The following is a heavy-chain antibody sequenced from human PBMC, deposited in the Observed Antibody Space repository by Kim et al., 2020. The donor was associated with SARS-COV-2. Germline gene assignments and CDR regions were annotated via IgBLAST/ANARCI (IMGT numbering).Heavy chain of an antibody. V-gene: IGHV4-59*13. Sequence: SETLSLTCTVSGGSISSYYWSWIRQPPGKGLEWIGYIYYSGSTNYNPSLKSRVTISVDTSKNQFSLKLSSVTAADTAVYYCARSGHKAAGTIFDYWGQGTLVTLSS. CDR2: IYYSGST. CDR1: GGSISSYY. CDR3: ARSGHKAAGTIFDY. J-gene: IGHJ4*02. D-gene: IGHD6-13*01.